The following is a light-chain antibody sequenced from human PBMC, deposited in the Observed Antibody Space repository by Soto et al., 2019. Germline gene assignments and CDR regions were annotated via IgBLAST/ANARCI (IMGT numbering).Light chain of an antibody. CDR1: NSDVGAYNY. Sequence: QSALTQPRSVSGSPGQSVTISCTGTNSDVGAYNYVSWYQQHPGKAPKLMIYDVTKRPSGVPDRFSGSKSGNTASLTISGLQAEDEADYYCCSYASSYTLLFGGGTKLTVL. CDR3: CSYASSYTLL. J-gene: IGLJ3*02. V-gene: IGLV2-11*01. CDR2: DVT.